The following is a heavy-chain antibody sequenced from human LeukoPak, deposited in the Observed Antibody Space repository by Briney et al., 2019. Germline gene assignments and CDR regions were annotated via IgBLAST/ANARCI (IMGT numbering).Heavy chain of an antibody. Sequence: PSETLSLTCSVSGASISSYYWSWIRQPPGKGLEWIGYMYNSGRTNYNPSLKSRVAISVDTFKNQFSLKLSSVTAADTAVYYCARVGGSGSYYYAMDVWGQGTTVTVSS. D-gene: IGHD3-10*01. CDR3: ARVGGSGSYYYAMDV. CDR1: GASISSYY. V-gene: IGHV4-59*01. CDR2: MYNSGRT. J-gene: IGHJ6*02.